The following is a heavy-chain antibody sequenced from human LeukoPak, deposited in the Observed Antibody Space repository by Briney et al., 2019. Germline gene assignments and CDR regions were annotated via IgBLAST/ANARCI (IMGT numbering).Heavy chain of an antibody. J-gene: IGHJ4*02. CDR1: GLTVSNNY. Sequence: GGSLRLSCAASGLTVSNNYMIWVRQAPGKGLEWVSIIQITGTTYYAGSVKGRFTISRDNSKNTIFLQMNTLRVEDTAIYYCARETGGGFDYWGQGTLVTVSS. CDR2: IQITGTT. V-gene: IGHV3-53*01. CDR3: ARETGGGFDY. D-gene: IGHD3-16*01.